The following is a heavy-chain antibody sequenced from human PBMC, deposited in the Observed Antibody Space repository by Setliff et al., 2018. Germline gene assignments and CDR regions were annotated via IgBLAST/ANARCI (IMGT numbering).Heavy chain of an antibody. Sequence: ASVKVSCKAFGYTFDKYGTSWVRQAPGQGLEWMGWISGYNGYTVYAQKLQGRVTLTTDTSTGTAYMEVRSLSSDDTAQYDCVRDRAAVVVGPPTAAFDIWGQGTMVTVSS. CDR1: GYTFDKYG. V-gene: IGHV1-18*01. D-gene: IGHD2-2*01. CDR2: ISGYNGYT. J-gene: IGHJ3*02. CDR3: VRDRAAVVVGPPTAAFDI.